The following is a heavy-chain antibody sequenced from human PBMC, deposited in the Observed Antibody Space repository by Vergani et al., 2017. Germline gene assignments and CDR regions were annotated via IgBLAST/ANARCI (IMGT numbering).Heavy chain of an antibody. CDR2: ISWDGGST. CDR3: AKERRQRQTXRLRYFDWSLLSGFGMDV. V-gene: IGHV3-43*01. J-gene: IGHJ6*02. D-gene: IGHD3-9*01. Sequence: EVQLVESGGVVVQPGGSLRLSCAASGFTFDDYTMHWVRQAPGKGLEWVSLISWDGGSTYYADSVKGRFTISRDNSKNSLYLQMNSLRTEDTALYYCAKERRQRQTXRLRYFDWSLLSGFGMDVGGRGTTVSVSS. CDR1: GFTFDDYT.